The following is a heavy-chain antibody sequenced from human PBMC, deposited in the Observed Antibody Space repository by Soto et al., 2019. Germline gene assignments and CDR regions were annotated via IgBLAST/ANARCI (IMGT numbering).Heavy chain of an antibody. V-gene: IGHV3-30*18. CDR2: ISYDGSKK. Sequence: QVQLVDSGGGVVQPGRSLTLSCAASGFTSSNYDLHWVRQAPGKGLEWVALISYDGSKKYYADSVKGRFTISRDNSENPLYLQMNSLRPEDTAVYYCAKVPLRPYYFDYRGQGTLVIVSS. CDR1: GFTSSNYD. CDR3: AKVPLRPYYFDY. J-gene: IGHJ4*02. D-gene: IGHD4-17*01.